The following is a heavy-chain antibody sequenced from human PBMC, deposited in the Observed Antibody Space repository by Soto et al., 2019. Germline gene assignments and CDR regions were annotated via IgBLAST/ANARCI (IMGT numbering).Heavy chain of an antibody. CDR1: GFTFSSYW. CDR2: INSDGSST. J-gene: IGHJ4*02. V-gene: IGHV3-74*01. CDR3: SSYGRDEDGYYFDY. Sequence: EVQLVESGGGLVQPGGSLRLSCAASGFTFSSYWMHWVRQAPGKGLVWVSRINSDGSSTSYADSVKGRFTISRDNAKNTIFLQMDILRAEDTAVYYCSSYGRDEDGYYFDYWGQGILVTVSS. D-gene: IGHD3-10*02.